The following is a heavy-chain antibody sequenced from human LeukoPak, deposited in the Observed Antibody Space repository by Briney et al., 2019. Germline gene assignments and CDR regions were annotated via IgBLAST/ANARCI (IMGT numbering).Heavy chain of an antibody. V-gene: IGHV3-21*01. CDR1: GFTFSSYA. Sequence: GGSLRLSCAASGFTFSSYAMHWVRQAPGKGLEWVSSISSSSSYIYYADSVKGRFTISRDNAKNSLYLQMNSLRAEDTAVYYCARDYYYDSSGQPVRGDYWGQGTLVTVSS. CDR3: ARDYYYDSSGQPVRGDY. J-gene: IGHJ4*02. D-gene: IGHD3-22*01. CDR2: ISSSSSYI.